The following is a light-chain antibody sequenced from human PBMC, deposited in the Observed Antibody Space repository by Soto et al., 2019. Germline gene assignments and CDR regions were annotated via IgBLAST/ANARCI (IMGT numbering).Light chain of an antibody. CDR3: CSYAGSSTFVA. Sequence: QSVLTQPAAVSGSPGQSVTISCTGTSNDVGGYFLVSRYQQHPGKAPKLIIFEDTKRPSGVSSRFSGSKSGNPASLTISGLQTEDEADYFCCSYAGSSTFVAFGGGTKVTVL. CDR1: SNDVGGYFL. J-gene: IGLJ2*01. V-gene: IGLV2-23*02. CDR2: EDT.